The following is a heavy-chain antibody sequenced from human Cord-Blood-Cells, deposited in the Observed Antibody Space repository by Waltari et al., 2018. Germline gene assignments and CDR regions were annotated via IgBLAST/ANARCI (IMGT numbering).Heavy chain of an antibody. V-gene: IGHV1-8*01. D-gene: IGHD6-19*01. CDR2: MNPNSGNT. CDR3: ARARYSSGKDY. J-gene: IGHJ4*02. Sequence: QVQLVQSGDEGKKPGASVKVSCKASGYNVTRYYIHWERQATGQGLEWMGWMNPNSGNTGYAQKFQGRVTMTRNTSISTAYMELSSLRSEDTAVYYCARARYSSGKDYWGQGTLVTVSS. CDR1: GYNVTRYY.